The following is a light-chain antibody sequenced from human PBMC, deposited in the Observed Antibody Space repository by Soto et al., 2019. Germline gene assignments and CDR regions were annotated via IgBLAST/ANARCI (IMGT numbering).Light chain of an antibody. CDR2: SAC. V-gene: IGKV1-39*01. CDR3: QKSDSTPWT. CDR1: QTINNY. J-gene: IGKJ1*01. Sequence: DIQMTQSPSSLSASVGDSFTITCRTRQTINNYLNWYQQKPGKAPKLLVYSACNLQSGVPSRFSGSGSGTNFTLTISDLQPEDFTTYYCQKSDSTPWTFGQGTKVDIK.